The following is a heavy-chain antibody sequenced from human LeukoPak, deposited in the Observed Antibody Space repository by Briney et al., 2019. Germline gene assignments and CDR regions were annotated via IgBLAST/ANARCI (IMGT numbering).Heavy chain of an antibody. CDR3: AARRDGYSSY. CDR1: GFTFSDNY. Sequence: GGSLRLSCAASGFTFSDNYMSWIRQAPGKGLEWVSYISSSGSIYYADSVKGRFTISRDNSKNTLYLQMNSLRAEDTAVYYCAARRDGYSSYWGQGTLVTVSS. D-gene: IGHD5-24*01. CDR2: ISSSGSI. J-gene: IGHJ4*02. V-gene: IGHV3-11*01.